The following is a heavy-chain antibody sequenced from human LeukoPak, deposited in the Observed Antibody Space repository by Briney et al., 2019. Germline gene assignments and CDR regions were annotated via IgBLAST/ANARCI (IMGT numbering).Heavy chain of an antibody. CDR3: ARAATVTMDDAFDI. D-gene: IGHD4-11*01. CDR1: GASISNYY. Sequence: SETLSLTCSVSGASISNYYWSWIRQPPGKGLEWIGSIYHSGSTYYNPSLKSRVTISVDTSKNQFSLKLSSVTAADTAVYYCARAATVTMDDAFDIWGQGTMVTVSS. V-gene: IGHV4-38-2*02. CDR2: IYHSGST. J-gene: IGHJ3*02.